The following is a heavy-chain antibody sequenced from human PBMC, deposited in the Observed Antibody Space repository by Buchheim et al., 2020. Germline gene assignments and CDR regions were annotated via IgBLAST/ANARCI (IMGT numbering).Heavy chain of an antibody. Sequence: EVQLVESGGVLVRPGGSLRLSCAASGFIFNNYWMSWVRQAPGKGLEWVANIKQDGSEKNSVDSLKGRFTISRANAEDSVYLQMNSLRADDTAVYYCARIVDRSSSFDFWGQGTL. CDR3: ARIVDRSSSFDF. CDR2: IKQDGSEK. CDR1: GFIFNNYW. J-gene: IGHJ4*02. D-gene: IGHD6-6*01. V-gene: IGHV3-7*01.